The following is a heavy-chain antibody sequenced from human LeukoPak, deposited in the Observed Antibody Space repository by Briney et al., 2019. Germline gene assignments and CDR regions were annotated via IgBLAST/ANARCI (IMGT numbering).Heavy chain of an antibody. Sequence: SETLSLTCTVSGGSVNSGSYYWNWIRQPPGKGLEWIGYIYYSGSTNYNPSLKSRVTISVDTSKNQFSLKLSSVTATDTAVYYCARAAYSGSYHSDYWGQGTLVTVSS. CDR2: IYYSGST. CDR1: GGSVNSGSYY. CDR3: ARAAYSGSYHSDY. V-gene: IGHV4-61*01. J-gene: IGHJ4*02. D-gene: IGHD1-26*01.